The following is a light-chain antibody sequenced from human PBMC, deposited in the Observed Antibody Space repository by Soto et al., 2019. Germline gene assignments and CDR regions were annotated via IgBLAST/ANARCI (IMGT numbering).Light chain of an antibody. CDR1: SSNIGRNT. CDR3: AAWDDSLTGVA. CDR2: SNN. Sequence: QSVLTQTPSASGTPGQRVTISCSGSSSNIGRNTVNWYQQLPGTAPKLLIYSNNQRPSWVPDRFSGSKSGTSASLAISGLLSEDEADYYCAAWDDSLTGVAFGGGTQLTVL. J-gene: IGLJ2*01. V-gene: IGLV1-44*01.